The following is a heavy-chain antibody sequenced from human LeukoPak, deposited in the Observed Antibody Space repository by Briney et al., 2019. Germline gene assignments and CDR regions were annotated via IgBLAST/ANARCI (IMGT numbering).Heavy chain of an antibody. V-gene: IGHV3-23*01. J-gene: IGHJ4*02. Sequence: QPGGSLRLSCAASGFTFSSYAMSWVRQAPGKGLEWVSAISGSGGSTYYADSVKGRFTISRDNSKNTLYLQMNSLRAEDTAVYYCAKDNAYSSGWLYYFDYWGQGTLVTVSS. CDR2: ISGSGGST. CDR1: GFTFSSYA. D-gene: IGHD6-19*01. CDR3: AKDNAYSSGWLYYFDY.